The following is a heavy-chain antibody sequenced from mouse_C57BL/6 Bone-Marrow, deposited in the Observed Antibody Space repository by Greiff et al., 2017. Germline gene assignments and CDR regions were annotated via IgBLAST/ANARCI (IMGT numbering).Heavy chain of an antibody. CDR3: ARSGWPLYYFDY. J-gene: IGHJ2*01. CDR2: INPNNGGT. V-gene: IGHV1-18*01. D-gene: IGHD2-3*01. CDR1: GYTFTDYN. Sequence: VQLQQSGPELVKPGASVKIPCKASGYTFTDYNMDWVKQSHGKSLEWIGDINPNNGGTIYNQKFKGKAILTVDKSSSTAYMELRSLTSEDTAVYYCARSGWPLYYFDYWGQGTTLTVSS.